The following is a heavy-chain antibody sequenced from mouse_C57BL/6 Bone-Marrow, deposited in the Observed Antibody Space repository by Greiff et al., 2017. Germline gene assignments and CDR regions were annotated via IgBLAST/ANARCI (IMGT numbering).Heavy chain of an antibody. V-gene: IGHV7-1*01. CDR1: GFTFSDFY. CDR2: SRNKANDYTT. CDR3: ARDQMDY. J-gene: IGHJ4*01. Sequence: EVQLVESGGGLVQSGRSLRLSCATSGFTFSDFYMEWVSQAPGKGLEWIAASRNKANDYTTEYSASVKGRFIVSRDTSQSILYLQMNALRADDTAIDYCARDQMDYWGQGTSVTVSS.